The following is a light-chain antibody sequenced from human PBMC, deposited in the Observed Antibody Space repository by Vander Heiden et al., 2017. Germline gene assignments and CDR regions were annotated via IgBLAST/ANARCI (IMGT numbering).Light chain of an antibody. Sequence: DTVITQVPSPLSGSPGDSATISCRASQSVSSNLSGYHQKPAQAPRILIYCASSRATGIPARLSGSGSGTEFTLTTISLQSEDFAVYYCQQYNNWPPFTFGQGTRLEIK. CDR3: QQYNNWPPFT. V-gene: IGKV3D-15*01. J-gene: IGKJ5*01. CDR1: QSVSSN. CDR2: CAS.